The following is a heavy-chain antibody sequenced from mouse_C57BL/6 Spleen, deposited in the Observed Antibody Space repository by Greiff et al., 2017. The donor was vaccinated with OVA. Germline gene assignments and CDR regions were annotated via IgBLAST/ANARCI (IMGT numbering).Heavy chain of an antibody. CDR1: GYSITSGYD. D-gene: IGHD3-2*02. CDR3: ARDSSGYGMDY. V-gene: IGHV3-1*01. Sequence: EVQLQQSGPGMVKPSQSLSLTCTVTGYSITSGYDWHWIRHFPGNKLEWMGYISYSGSTNYNPSLKSRISITHDTSKNHFFLKLNSVTTEDTATYYCARDSSGYGMDYWGQGTSVTVSS. CDR2: ISYSGST. J-gene: IGHJ4*01.